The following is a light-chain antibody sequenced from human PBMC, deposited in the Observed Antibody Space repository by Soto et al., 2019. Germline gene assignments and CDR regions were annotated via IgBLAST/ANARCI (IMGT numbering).Light chain of an antibody. CDR3: QQRIL. V-gene: IGKV3-20*01. CDR1: QSVSSSY. J-gene: IGKJ3*01. CDR2: GAS. Sequence: EIVLTQSPGTLSLSPGERATLSCRASQSVSSSYLAWYQQKPGQAPRLLIYGASSRATGIPDRFSGSGSGTDFTLTISRLEPEDFAVYYCQQRILFGPGTKVDIK.